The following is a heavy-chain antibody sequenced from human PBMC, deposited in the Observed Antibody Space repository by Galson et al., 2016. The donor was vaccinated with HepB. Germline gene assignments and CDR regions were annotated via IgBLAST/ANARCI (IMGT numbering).Heavy chain of an antibody. D-gene: IGHD6-13*01. CDR2: ISASNGNT. Sequence: SVKVSCKASGYRFTSYGFSWLRQAPGQGLEWMGWISASNGNTDYPQKFQGRVTMTTDTSTNTAYMEMRSLRSDDTAGYYCAREDKSGSWSWFDPWGQGTLVTVSS. J-gene: IGHJ5*02. CDR3: AREDKSGSWSWFDP. V-gene: IGHV1-18*01. CDR1: GYRFTSYG.